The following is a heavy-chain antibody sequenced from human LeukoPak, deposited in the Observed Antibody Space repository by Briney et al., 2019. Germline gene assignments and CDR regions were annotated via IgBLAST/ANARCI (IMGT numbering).Heavy chain of an antibody. CDR1: GFTFSSYG. V-gene: IGHV3-30*02. Sequence: GGSLRLSCAASGFTFSSYGMHWVRQAPGKGLEWVAFIRYDGSNKYYADSVKGRFIISRDNSKNTLYLQMNSLRAEDTAVYYCASNPRRRDDAFDIWGQGTMVTVSS. CDR2: IRYDGSNK. CDR3: ASNPRRRDDAFDI. J-gene: IGHJ3*02.